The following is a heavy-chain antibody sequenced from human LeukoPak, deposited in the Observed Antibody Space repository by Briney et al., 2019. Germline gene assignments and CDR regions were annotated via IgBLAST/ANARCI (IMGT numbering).Heavy chain of an antibody. J-gene: IGHJ4*02. V-gene: IGHV3-48*03. CDR1: GFTFSSYE. D-gene: IGHD4-23*01. Sequence: GGSLRLSCAASGFTFSSYEMNWVRQAPGKGLEWVSYISSSGSTIYYADSVKGRFTISRDNAKNSLYLQMNSLRAEDTAVYYSARAMVVTPGPDYWGQGTLVTVSS. CDR2: ISSSGSTI. CDR3: ARAMVVTPGPDY.